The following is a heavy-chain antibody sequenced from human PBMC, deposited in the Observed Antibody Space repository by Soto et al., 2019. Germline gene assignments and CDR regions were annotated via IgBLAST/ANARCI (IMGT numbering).Heavy chain of an antibody. J-gene: IGHJ4*02. CDR1: GFTFTSSA. D-gene: IGHD3-10*01. V-gene: IGHV1-58*02. CDR3: AAMYGLGNTAFDY. CDR2: IVVGSGNT. Sequence: SVKVSCKASGFTFTSSAMQWVRQARGQRLEWIGWIVVGSGNTNYAQKFQERVAITRDMSTSTAYMELSSLRSEDTAVYYCAAMYGLGNTAFDYWGQGTLVTVSS.